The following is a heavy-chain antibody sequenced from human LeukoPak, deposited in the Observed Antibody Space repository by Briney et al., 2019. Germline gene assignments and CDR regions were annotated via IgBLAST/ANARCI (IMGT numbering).Heavy chain of an antibody. CDR3: AGEQQPGLYDAFDI. V-gene: IGHV3-11*01. CDR2: ISNSATFI. J-gene: IGHJ3*02. CDR1: GFTFSDYY. Sequence: GGSLRLSCAASGFTFSDYYTSWIRQAPGGGLEWLAYISNSATFIYYADSVKGRFTTSRDNAKNSLFLQMDSLTADDPAVYYCAGEQQPGLYDAFDIWGQGTMVSASS. D-gene: IGHD6-13*01.